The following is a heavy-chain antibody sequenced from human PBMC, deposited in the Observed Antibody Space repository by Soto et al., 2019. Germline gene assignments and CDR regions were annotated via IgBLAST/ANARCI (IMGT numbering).Heavy chain of an antibody. Sequence: EVQLLGSGGGLVQPGGSLRLSCAASGFTFSSYAMSWVRQAPGKGLEWVSVISGDNNSIYYADSVKGRFTISRDNSKNTLYLQMNSLRAEDTALYYCAKDRATIFGVVVEGGFDYWGQGALVTVSS. D-gene: IGHD3-3*01. J-gene: IGHJ4*02. CDR1: GFTFSSYA. CDR2: ISGDNNSI. V-gene: IGHV3-23*01. CDR3: AKDRATIFGVVVEGGFDY.